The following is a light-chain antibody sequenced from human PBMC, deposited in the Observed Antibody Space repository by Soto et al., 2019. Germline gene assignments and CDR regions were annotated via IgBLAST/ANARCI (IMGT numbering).Light chain of an antibody. J-gene: IGLJ1*01. CDR1: SSDVGSYNL. V-gene: IGLV2-14*02. CDR3: SSYTSSSTSYV. CDR2: EVS. Sequence: QSALTQPASVSGSPGQSITISCTGTSSDVGSYNLVSWYQQHPGKAPKLMIYEVSKRPSGVSHRFSGSKSGNTASLTISGLQAEDEADYYCSSYTSSSTSYVFGTGTKLTVL.